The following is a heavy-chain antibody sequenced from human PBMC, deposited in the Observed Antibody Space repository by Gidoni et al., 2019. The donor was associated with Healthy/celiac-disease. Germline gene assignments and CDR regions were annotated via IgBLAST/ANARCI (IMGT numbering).Heavy chain of an antibody. V-gene: IGHV1-24*01. CDR3: ATDSRRWAIVYYYGMDV. D-gene: IGHD1-26*01. CDR2: CEPEDGET. Sequence: QVQLVQSGAEVKKPGASVKVSCKVSGYTLPDLSMHWVRQAPGKGLEWMGGCEPEDGETIYAQKFQGRGTMTEDTSTDTAYMELSSLRSEDTAVYYWATDSRRWAIVYYYGMDVWGQGTTVTVSS. CDR1: GYTLPDLS. J-gene: IGHJ6*02.